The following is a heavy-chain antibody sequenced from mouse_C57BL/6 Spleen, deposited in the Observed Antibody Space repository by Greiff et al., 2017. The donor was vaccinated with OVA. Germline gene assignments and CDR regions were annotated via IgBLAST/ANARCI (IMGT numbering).Heavy chain of an antibody. V-gene: IGHV14-3*01. D-gene: IGHD1-1*01. CDR3: ARDLYYGSSSDGDMDY. J-gene: IGHJ1*03. CDR1: GFTIKNTC. CDR2: IDPGNGNT. Sequence: VQLQQSVPELVRPGASVKLSCTASGFTIKNTCMNWVKQRPEQGLEWIGRIDPGNGNTKYDPKFQGKATLTADTSSNTAYLQLSSLTSEDTAVYYCARDLYYGSSSDGDMDYWGTGTTVTVSS.